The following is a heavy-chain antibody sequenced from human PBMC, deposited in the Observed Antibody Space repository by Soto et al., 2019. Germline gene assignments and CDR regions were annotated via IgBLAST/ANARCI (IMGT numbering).Heavy chain of an antibody. CDR1: GFTFSSYD. J-gene: IGHJ6*02. CDR2: IGTAGDT. CDR3: AKDWTWFGEYIEEDYYYGMDV. Sequence: LRLSCAASGFTFSSYDMHWVRQATGKGLEWVSAIGTAGDTYYPGSVKGRFTISRENAKNSLYLQMNSLRAGDTAVYYCAKDWTWFGEYIEEDYYYGMDVWGRGTTVTVSS. V-gene: IGHV3-13*04. D-gene: IGHD3-10*01.